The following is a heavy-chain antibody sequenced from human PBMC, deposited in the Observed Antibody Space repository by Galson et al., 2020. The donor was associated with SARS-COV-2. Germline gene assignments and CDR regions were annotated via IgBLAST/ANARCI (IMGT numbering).Heavy chain of an antibody. CDR1: GYTFHNYD. Sequence: SETVSCQASGYTFHNYDINWVRQAPGQGLEGMGWMNPNSGNSGHAQKFQGRVTMTRNTSISPAYMELSSLRSEDTAVYYCATPIVGGTFDYWGQGTLVTVSS. CDR3: ATPIVGGTFDY. J-gene: IGHJ4*02. CDR2: MNPNSGNS. V-gene: IGHV1-8*01. D-gene: IGHD1-26*01.